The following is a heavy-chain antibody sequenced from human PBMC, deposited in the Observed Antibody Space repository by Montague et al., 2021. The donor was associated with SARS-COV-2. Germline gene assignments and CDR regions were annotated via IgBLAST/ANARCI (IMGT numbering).Heavy chain of an antibody. V-gene: IGHV2-5*02. CDR1: GFSLSSSGVG. CDR2: IYWDDDT. J-gene: IGHJ4*02. D-gene: IGHD1-1*01. Sequence: PALVKPTQTLTLTCTFSGFSLSSSGVGVGWIRQPPGKAPEWLALIYWDDDTRYSPPLKGRLTVTKGTSKNQVVLTPTNMDTVDTATYFCAHIRGMYYFDDWGQGTLVTVSS. CDR3: AHIRGMYYFDD.